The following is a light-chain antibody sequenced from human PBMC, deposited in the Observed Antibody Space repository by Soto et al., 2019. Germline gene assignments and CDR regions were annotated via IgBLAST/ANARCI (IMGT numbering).Light chain of an antibody. Sequence: QSVLTQPASVSGSLGQSITISCTGTSSDVGGYKYVSWYQQHPGKAPKLMIYEVSNRPSGVSNRFSGSKSGNTASLTISGLQPEDEADYYCNSYTGTNNLYVFGTGTKVTVL. J-gene: IGLJ1*01. V-gene: IGLV2-14*01. CDR1: SSDVGGYKY. CDR2: EVS. CDR3: NSYTGTNNLYV.